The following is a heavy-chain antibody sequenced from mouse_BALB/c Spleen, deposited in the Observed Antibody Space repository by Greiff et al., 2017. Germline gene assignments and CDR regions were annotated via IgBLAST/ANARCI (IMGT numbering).Heavy chain of an antibody. J-gene: IGHJ1*01. CDR2: IDPSDSYT. CDR1: GYTFTSYW. V-gene: IGHV1-69*02. D-gene: IGHD2-14*01. CDR3: ARGDRYDGEIYWYFDV. Sequence: QVQLQQPGAELVKPGASVKLSCKASGYTFTSYWMHWVKQRPGQGLEWIGEIDPSDSYTNYNQKFKGKATLTVDKSSSTAYMQLSSLTSEDSAVYYCARGDRYDGEIYWYFDVWGAGTTVTVSS.